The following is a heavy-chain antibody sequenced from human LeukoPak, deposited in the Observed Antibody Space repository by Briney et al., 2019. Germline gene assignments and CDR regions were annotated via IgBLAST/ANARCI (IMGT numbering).Heavy chain of an antibody. CDR2: TNPNSGNT. D-gene: IGHD2-2*01. V-gene: IGHV1-8*03. CDR1: GYTFTSYD. CDR3: ARGSRRRGYCSSTSCSSHYYYYYYMDV. Sequence: GASVKVSCKASGYTFTSYDINWVRQATGQGLEWMGWTNPNSGNTGYAQKFQGRVTITRNTSISTAYMELSSLRSEDTAVYYCARGSRRRGYCSSTSCSSHYYYYYYMDVWGKGTTVTVSS. J-gene: IGHJ6*03.